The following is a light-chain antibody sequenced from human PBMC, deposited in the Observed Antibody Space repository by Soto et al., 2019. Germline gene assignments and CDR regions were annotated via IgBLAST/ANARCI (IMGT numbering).Light chain of an antibody. J-gene: IGKJ1*01. CDR3: QQYGSSGT. Sequence: EIVMTQSPVTLSVSPGERGTLSCRASQSVSSNIAWYQQEPGQAPRLLTYGASTRATGIPARFSGSGSGKDFTLTISSLEPGDFAGYYCQQYGSSGTFGQGT. CDR1: QSVSSN. V-gene: IGKV3-15*01. CDR2: GAS.